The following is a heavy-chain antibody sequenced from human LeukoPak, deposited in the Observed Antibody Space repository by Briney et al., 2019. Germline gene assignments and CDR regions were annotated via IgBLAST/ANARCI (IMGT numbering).Heavy chain of an antibody. CDR3: ARDSDCSSTRCYTGAFDI. J-gene: IGHJ3*02. V-gene: IGHV4-59*01. CDR2: IYYSGST. D-gene: IGHD2-2*02. Sequence: PSETLSLTCTVSGGSISSYYWSWLRQPPGKGLEWIGYIYYSGSTNYNPSLKSRVTISVDTSKNQFSLKLSSVTAADTAVYYCARDSDCSSTRCYTGAFDIWGQGTMVTVSS. CDR1: GGSISSYY.